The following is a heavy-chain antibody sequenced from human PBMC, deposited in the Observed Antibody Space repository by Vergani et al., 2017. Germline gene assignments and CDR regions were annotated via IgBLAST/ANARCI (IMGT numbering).Heavy chain of an antibody. CDR2: ISSSTSYI. CDR1: GFTFSSYS. Sequence: EVQLVESGGGLVKPGGSLRLSCAASGFTFSSYSLNWVRQAPGQGLEWVSSISSSTSYIYYADSVKGRFTISRDNAKNSLYLQMNSLRAEDTAMYYCARPQACGQYGSGGYSDWCQGALVTVAS. V-gene: IGHV3-21*01. D-gene: IGHD3-10*01. CDR3: ARPQACGQYGSGGYSD. J-gene: IGHJ4*02.